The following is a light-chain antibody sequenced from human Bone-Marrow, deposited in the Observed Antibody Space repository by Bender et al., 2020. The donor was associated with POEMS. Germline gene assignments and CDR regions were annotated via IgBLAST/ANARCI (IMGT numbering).Light chain of an antibody. CDR2: LNSDGSH. V-gene: IGLV4-69*01. J-gene: IGLJ3*02. CDR3: QTWGTGMV. Sequence: QLVLTQSPSASASLGASVKLTCTLSSGHNNYAITWHQQQPEKGPRYLMKLNSDGSHSKGDGIPDRFSGSSSGAERYLTISSLQSEDEADYYCQTWGTGMVFGGGTKLTVL. CDR1: SGHNNYA.